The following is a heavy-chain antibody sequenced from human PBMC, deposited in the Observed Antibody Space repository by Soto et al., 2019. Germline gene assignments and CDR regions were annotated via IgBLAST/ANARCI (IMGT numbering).Heavy chain of an antibody. D-gene: IGHD6-6*01. CDR2: INAGNGNT. J-gene: IGHJ6*03. V-gene: IGHV1-3*01. CDR1: GYTFSTYA. Sequence: QVQLVQSGAEVKKPGASVKVSCKASGYTFSTYAMHWVRQAPGQRREWMGWINAGNGNTKYSQKFQGRVTITRDTSASTAYMELSSLRSEDTAMYYCARGSIAVPKIYYYYYMDFWGKGTTVTVSS. CDR3: ARGSIAVPKIYYYYYMDF.